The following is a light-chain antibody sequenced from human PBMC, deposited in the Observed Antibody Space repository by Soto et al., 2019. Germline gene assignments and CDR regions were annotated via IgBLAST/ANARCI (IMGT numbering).Light chain of an antibody. CDR3: QQRSDRTSIT. V-gene: IGKV3D-20*02. CDR1: QSVSSSY. Sequence: EIVLTQSPGTLSLSPGERATLSCRASQSVSSSYLAWYQQKPGQAPRLLIYGASSRATGIPARFSGSGSGTDFTLTISSLEPEDFAVYYCQQRSDRTSITFGQGTRLEIK. J-gene: IGKJ5*01. CDR2: GAS.